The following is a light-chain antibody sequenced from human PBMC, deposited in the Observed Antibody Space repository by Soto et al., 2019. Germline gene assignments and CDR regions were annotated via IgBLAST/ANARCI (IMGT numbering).Light chain of an antibody. J-gene: IGLJ1*01. V-gene: IGLV2-14*01. CDR1: SSDVGGYNF. CDR3: SSYTSISTYV. CDR2: DVT. Sequence: QSLLTQPASVSGSPGQSITISCTGTSSDVGGYNFVSWYQQHPDKAPKLMIYDVTNRPSGVSNRFSGSKSGNTASLTISGLQAEDEADYYCSSYTSISTYVFGTGT.